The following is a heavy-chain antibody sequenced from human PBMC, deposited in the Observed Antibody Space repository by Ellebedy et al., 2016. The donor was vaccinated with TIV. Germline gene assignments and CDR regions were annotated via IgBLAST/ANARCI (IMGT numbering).Heavy chain of an antibody. CDR1: GGSFSGYY. J-gene: IGHJ4*02. Sequence: MPSETLSLTCAVYGGSFSGYYWSWIRQPPGKGLEWIGEINHSGSTNYNPSLKSRVTMSVDTSKNQFSLKLSSVTAADTAVYYCARGQVWGVDYWGQGTLVTVSS. CDR2: INHSGST. V-gene: IGHV4-34*01. CDR3: ARGQVWGVDY. D-gene: IGHD1-26*01.